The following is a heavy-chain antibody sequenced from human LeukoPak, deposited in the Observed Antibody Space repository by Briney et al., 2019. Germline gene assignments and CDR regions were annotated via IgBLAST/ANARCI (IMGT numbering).Heavy chain of an antibody. CDR1: GYTFIDYS. Sequence: ASVKVSGKASGYTFIDYSLHWVRQAPGQGLQWMGWISPNGGGTNYAQEFQGRVTMTRDTSINTAYMELSGLRSDDTAVYYCARKINYRGYLYWGQGSLVIVSS. J-gene: IGHJ4*02. V-gene: IGHV1-2*02. D-gene: IGHD2-2*03. CDR2: ISPNGGGT. CDR3: ARKINYRGYLY.